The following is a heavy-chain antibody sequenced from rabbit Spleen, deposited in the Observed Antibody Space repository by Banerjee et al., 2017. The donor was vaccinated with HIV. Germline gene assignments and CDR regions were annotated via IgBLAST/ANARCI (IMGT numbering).Heavy chain of an antibody. V-gene: IGHV1S40*01. D-gene: IGHD1-1*01. J-gene: IGHJ4*01. CDR2: IYGGSSGNI. CDR1: VFSFSDGYY. CDR3: ARDLDGVIGWNFAW. Sequence: VESGGDVDQPGASMTPTCTASVFSFSDGYYMCWDRPAPGKGLEWIACIYGGSSGNIYYASWAKGRFTFSKTSSTTVTLQMTSLTAADTATYFCARDLDGVIGWNFAWWGPGTLVTVS.